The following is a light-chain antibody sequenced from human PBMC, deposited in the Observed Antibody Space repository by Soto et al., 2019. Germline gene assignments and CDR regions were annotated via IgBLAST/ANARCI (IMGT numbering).Light chain of an antibody. V-gene: IGLV1-40*01. Sequence: QSVLTQPPSVSGSPGPRVTISCTGTSSNIGAGFDVHWYQQLPGTAPKLLIYDNSNRPSGVPDRFSGSKSGTSASLAITGLQAEDGTDYYCQSYDSRLSAVVFGGGTKLTVL. CDR3: QSYDSRLSAVV. CDR1: SSNIGAGFD. J-gene: IGLJ2*01. CDR2: DNS.